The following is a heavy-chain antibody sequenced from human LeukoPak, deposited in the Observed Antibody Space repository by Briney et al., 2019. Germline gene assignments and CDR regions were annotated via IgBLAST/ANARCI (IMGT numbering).Heavy chain of an antibody. CDR3: ARDLLSYYYGSGLDY. CDR1: GFTFSSYA. D-gene: IGHD3-10*01. CDR2: ISYDGSNK. J-gene: IGHJ4*02. Sequence: PGRSLRLSCAASGFTFSSYAMHWVRQAPGKGLEWVAVISYDGSNKYYADSVKGRFTISRDNSKNTLYLQMNSLRAEDTAVYYCARDLLSYYYGSGLDYWGQGTLVTVSS. V-gene: IGHV3-30-3*01.